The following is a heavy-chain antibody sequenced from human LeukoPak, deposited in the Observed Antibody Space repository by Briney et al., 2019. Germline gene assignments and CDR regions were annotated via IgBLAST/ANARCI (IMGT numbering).Heavy chain of an antibody. V-gene: IGHV1-8*01. CDR3: ARAPYYDFWSGYYKDYYYYMDV. CDR1: GYTFTSYD. Sequence: ASVKVSCKASGYTFTSYDINWVRQATGQELEWMGWMNPNSGNTGYAQKFQGRVTMTRNTSISTAYMELSSLRSEDTAVYYCARAPYYDFWSGYYKDYYYYMDVWGKGTTVTVSS. J-gene: IGHJ6*03. D-gene: IGHD3-3*01. CDR2: MNPNSGNT.